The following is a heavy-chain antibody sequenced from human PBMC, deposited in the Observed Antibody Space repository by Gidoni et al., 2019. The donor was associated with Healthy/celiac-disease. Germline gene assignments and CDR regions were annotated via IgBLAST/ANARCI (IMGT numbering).Heavy chain of an antibody. Sequence: QVQLQETGPGLVQPSQTLSRTCTVAGGAISSVGYYWSWIRHHPGKGLEWIGYIYYSGSTSFYQFLKSRGTISVDTSKNQFSLKLSSVTAADKAVYYGARDRSGGRCTFDPWGKGTLVTVSS. CDR3: ARDRSGGRCTFDP. V-gene: IGHV4-31*03. CDR1: GGAISSVGYY. J-gene: IGHJ5*02. D-gene: IGHD2-8*01. CDR2: IYYSGST.